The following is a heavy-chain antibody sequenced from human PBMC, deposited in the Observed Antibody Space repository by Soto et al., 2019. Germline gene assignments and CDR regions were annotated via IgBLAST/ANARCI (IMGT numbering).Heavy chain of an antibody. D-gene: IGHD2-15*01. J-gene: IGHJ4*02. CDR3: ARDFSSGGFFDY. Sequence: QVQLVESGGGVVQPGRSLRLSCAASGFTFSSYAMHWVRQAPGKGLEWVAVISYVGSNKYYADSVKGRFTISRDNSKNTLYLQTNSLRAEDTAVYYCARDFSSGGFFDYWGQGTLVTVSS. CDR2: ISYVGSNK. V-gene: IGHV3-30-3*01. CDR1: GFTFSSYA.